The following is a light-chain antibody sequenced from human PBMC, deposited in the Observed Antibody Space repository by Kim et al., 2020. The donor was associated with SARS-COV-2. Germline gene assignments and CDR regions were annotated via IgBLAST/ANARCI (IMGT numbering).Light chain of an antibody. Sequence: GTISCSGTSSDFGRYNRVSWYQQPPGTAPKVMIYEVRSRPSGVPDRFSGSKSGNTASLTISGLQAEDEADYYCSSYTNTNTVIFGGGTQLTVL. V-gene: IGLV2-18*02. CDR2: EVR. CDR3: SSYTNTNTVI. J-gene: IGLJ2*01. CDR1: SSDFGRYNR.